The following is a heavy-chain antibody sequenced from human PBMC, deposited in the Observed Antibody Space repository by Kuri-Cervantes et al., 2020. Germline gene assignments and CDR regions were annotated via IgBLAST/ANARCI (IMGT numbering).Heavy chain of an antibody. J-gene: IGHJ4*02. V-gene: IGHV4-39*07. CDR1: GGSISSSSYY. CDR3: ARDLGAYHHYFDY. D-gene: IGHD1-26*01. Sequence: SETLSLTCTVSGGSISSSSYYWGWIRQPPGKGLEWIGSIYYSGSTYYNPSLKSRVTISVDRSKNQFSLKLSSVTAADTAVYYCARDLGAYHHYFDYWGQGTLVTVSS. CDR2: IYYSGST.